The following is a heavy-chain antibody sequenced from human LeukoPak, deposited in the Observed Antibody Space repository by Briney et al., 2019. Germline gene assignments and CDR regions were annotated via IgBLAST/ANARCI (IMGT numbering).Heavy chain of an antibody. CDR1: GYTFTGYY. J-gene: IGHJ5*02. Sequence: ASVKVSCKASGYTFTGYYMHWVRQAPGQGLEWMGWINPNSGGTNYAQKFQGRVTMTRDTSISTAYMELSRLRSDDTAVYYCAREKRYFDWPNWFDPWGQGTLVTVSS. CDR2: INPNSGGT. D-gene: IGHD3-9*01. CDR3: AREKRYFDWPNWFDP. V-gene: IGHV1-2*02.